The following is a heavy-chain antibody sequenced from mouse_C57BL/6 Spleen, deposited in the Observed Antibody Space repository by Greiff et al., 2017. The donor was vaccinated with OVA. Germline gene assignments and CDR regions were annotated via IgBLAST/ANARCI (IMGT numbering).Heavy chain of an antibody. V-gene: IGHV1-80*01. Sequence: QVQLKEPGAELVKPGASVKISCKASGYAFSSYWMNWVKQRPGKGLEWIGQIYPGDGDTNYNGKFKGKATLTADKSSSTAYMQLSSLTSEDSAVYCCGGRGSPWYFDVWGTGTTLTVSS. J-gene: IGHJ1*03. CDR2: IYPGDGDT. D-gene: IGHD1-1*01. CDR3: GGRGSPWYFDV. CDR1: GYAFSSYW.